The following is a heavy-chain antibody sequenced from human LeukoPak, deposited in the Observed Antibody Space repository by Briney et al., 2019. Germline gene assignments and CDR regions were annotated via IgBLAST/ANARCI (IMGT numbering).Heavy chain of an antibody. CDR2: VSGDGFST. Sequence: PGGSLRLSYAASGFTFSTYAMSWVRQAPGKGREGGSAVSGDGFSTFYEDALRGRSSVARDNSKSTLYLQMNRLPAADAALDYCAMFPVVTSDPAHGLFHRGQGTLVTVSP. D-gene: IGHD3-22*01. CDR3: AMFPVVTSDPAHGLFH. J-gene: IGHJ4*02. CDR1: GFTFSTYA. V-gene: IGHV3-23*01.